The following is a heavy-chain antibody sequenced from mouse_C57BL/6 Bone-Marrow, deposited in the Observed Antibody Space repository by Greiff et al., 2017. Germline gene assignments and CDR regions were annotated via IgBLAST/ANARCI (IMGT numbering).Heavy chain of an antibody. Sequence: QVQLQQSGAELARPGASVKLSCKAPGYTFTSYGIRWVKQRTGQGLEWIGEIYPRSGNTYYNEKFKGKATLTADKSSSTAYLELRSLTSEDSVVDFCARWVRTVVARGFAYWGQGTLVTVSA. V-gene: IGHV1-81*01. J-gene: IGHJ3*01. D-gene: IGHD1-1*01. CDR2: IYPRSGNT. CDR3: ARWVRTVVARGFAY. CDR1: GYTFTSYG.